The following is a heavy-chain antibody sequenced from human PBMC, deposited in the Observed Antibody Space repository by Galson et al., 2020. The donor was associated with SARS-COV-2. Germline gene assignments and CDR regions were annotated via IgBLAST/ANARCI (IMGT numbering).Heavy chain of an antibody. CDR3: ARENWGSSDY. D-gene: IGHD7-27*01. V-gene: IGHV3-33*01. Sequence: GGSLSLSCAASAFTFTKFNMHWVRQAPGTGLEWVTLIWMDGSKIYYADSVKGRFTISRDNSKNTLYLQMNSLRAEDTAVYYWARENWGSSDYWGQGTLVTVSS. CDR2: IWMDGSKI. J-gene: IGHJ4*02. CDR1: AFTFTKFN.